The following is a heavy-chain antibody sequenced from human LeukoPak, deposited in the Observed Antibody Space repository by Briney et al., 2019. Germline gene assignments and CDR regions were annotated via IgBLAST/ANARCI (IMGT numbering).Heavy chain of an antibody. CDR2: INWNGGST. J-gene: IGHJ4*02. CDR3: ARDPGYSSGWYGVYYFDY. V-gene: IGHV3-20*04. Sequence: GGSLRLSCAASGFTFDDYGMSWVRQAPGKGLEWVSGINWNGGSTGYADSVKGRFTISRDNAKNSLYLQMNSLRAEDTALYYCARDPGYSSGWYGVYYFDYWGQGTLVTVSS. D-gene: IGHD6-19*01. CDR1: GFTFDDYG.